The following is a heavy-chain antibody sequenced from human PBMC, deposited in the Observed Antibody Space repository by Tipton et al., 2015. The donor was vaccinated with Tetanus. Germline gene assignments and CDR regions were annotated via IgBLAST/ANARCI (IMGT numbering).Heavy chain of an antibody. D-gene: IGHD2-2*01. CDR2: IYYSGNT. V-gene: IGHV4-39*01. CDR3: ARQCVVPAAENDYGDNAFDS. CDR1: SASISSSDYY. J-gene: IGHJ4*02. Sequence: TLSLTCTVSSASISSSDYYWGWIRQPPGKGLEWIGSIYYSGNTYYNPALKSRVTISVDTSKNQFSLKLSSVTAADTAVYYCARQCVVPAAENDYGDNAFDSWGQGTLVTVSS.